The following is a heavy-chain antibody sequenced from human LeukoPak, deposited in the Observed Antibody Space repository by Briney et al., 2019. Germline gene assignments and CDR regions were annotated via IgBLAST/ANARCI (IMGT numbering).Heavy chain of an antibody. CDR1: GFTFTSYG. Sequence: ASVKACCKASGFTFTSYGISWVRQAPGQGLECMGWISNYTDNTNYAQNLQDRVTLTADTSTSTAYMELRSLRSDDTAIYYCVREYYYDASTYYPLDHWGQGTLVAVSS. CDR2: ISNYTDNT. J-gene: IGHJ4*02. D-gene: IGHD3-22*01. CDR3: VREYYYDASTYYPLDH. V-gene: IGHV1-18*01.